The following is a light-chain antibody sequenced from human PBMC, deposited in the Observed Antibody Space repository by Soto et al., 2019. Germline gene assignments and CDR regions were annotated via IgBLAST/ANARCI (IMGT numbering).Light chain of an antibody. CDR1: QGISSY. CDR3: QQLNSYPQT. V-gene: IGKV1-9*01. J-gene: IGKJ1*01. CDR2: AAS. Sequence: IQLTQSPSSLSASVGDRVTITCRASQGISSYLAVYQQKPGKAPKLLIYAASTLQSGVPSRFSGSGSGTDFTLTISSLQPEDFATYYCQQLNSYPQTFGQGTKVDVK.